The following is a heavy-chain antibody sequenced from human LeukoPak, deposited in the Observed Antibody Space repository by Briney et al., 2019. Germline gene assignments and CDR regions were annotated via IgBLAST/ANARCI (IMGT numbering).Heavy chain of an antibody. CDR2: IYTSGST. CDR1: GGSISSYY. J-gene: IGHJ4*02. CDR3: ARVRYCGGDCYSNYFDY. D-gene: IGHD2-21*01. V-gene: IGHV4-4*07. Sequence: SETLSLTCTVSGGSISSYYWSWIRQPAGKGLEWIGRIYTSGSTNYNPSLKSRVTMSVDTSKNQFSLKLSSVTAADTAVYYCARVRYCGGDCYSNYFDYWGQGTLVTVSS.